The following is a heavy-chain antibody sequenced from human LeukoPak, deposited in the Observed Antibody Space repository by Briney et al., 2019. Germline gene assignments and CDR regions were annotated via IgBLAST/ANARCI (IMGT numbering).Heavy chain of an antibody. CDR1: GYTFTSYG. CDR3: ARDQRSIVVVPAANGPGMDV. V-gene: IGHV1-18*01. D-gene: IGHD2-2*01. CDR2: ISAYNGNT. J-gene: IGHJ6*02. Sequence: ASVKVSCKASGYTFTSYGISWVRQAPGQGLEWMGWISAYNGNTNYAQKLQGRVTMTTDTSTSTAYMELRSLRSDDTAVYYCARDQRSIVVVPAANGPGMDVWGQGTTVTVSS.